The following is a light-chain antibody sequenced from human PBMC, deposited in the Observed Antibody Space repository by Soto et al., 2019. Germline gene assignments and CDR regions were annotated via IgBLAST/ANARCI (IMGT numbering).Light chain of an antibody. CDR2: SDN. CDR3: AAWDDSLNGRV. Sequence: QSVLTQPPSASGTPGQRVTISCSGISSNIGSNTVNWYQQLPGTAPKVLIYSDNQRPSGVPDRFSGSKSGTSASLAISGLQSEDEADYYCAAWDDSLNGRVFGTGTKVTVL. CDR1: SSNIGSNT. J-gene: IGLJ1*01. V-gene: IGLV1-44*01.